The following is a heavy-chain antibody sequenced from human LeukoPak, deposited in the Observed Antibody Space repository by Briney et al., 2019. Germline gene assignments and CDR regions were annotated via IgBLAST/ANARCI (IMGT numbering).Heavy chain of an antibody. CDR3: AKTMVRGEKDY. V-gene: IGHV1-2*06. CDR1: GYTFTGYY. D-gene: IGHD3-10*01. CDR2: INPNSGGT. Sequence: ASVKVSCKASGYTFTGYYMHCVRQAPGQGLEWMGRINPNSGGTNYAQKFQGRVTMTRDTSISTAYMELSRLRSDDTAVYYCAKTMVRGEKDYWGQGTLVTVSS. J-gene: IGHJ4*02.